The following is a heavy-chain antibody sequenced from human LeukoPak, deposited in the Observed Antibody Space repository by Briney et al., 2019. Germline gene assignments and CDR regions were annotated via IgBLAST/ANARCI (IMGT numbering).Heavy chain of an antibody. Sequence: GGSLRLSCAASGFIFRSYWMSWVRQAPGKGLEWVANINEDGSETYYVDSVKGRFTISRDNAKNTLFLLMNSLGAEDTAVYYCARAGFGTAARDYWGQGTLVTVSS. D-gene: IGHD6-13*01. CDR1: GFIFRSYW. CDR3: ARAGFGTAARDY. J-gene: IGHJ4*02. CDR2: INEDGSET. V-gene: IGHV3-7*01.